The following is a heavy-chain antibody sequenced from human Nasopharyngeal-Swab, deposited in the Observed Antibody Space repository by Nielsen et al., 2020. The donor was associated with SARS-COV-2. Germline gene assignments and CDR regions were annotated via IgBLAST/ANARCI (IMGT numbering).Heavy chain of an antibody. D-gene: IGHD3-16*01. V-gene: IGHV3-53*01. J-gene: IGHJ6*02. CDR3: ARGAYRLLDV. Sequence: GESLKISCAASDFTVSGKYMTWVRQAPGKGLEWVSVMNSDDRTDYSDSVRGRFTVSRDNSKNTLYLQMNGLRAEDTAVYYCARGAYRLLDVWGQGTPVTVS. CDR2: MNSDDRT. CDR1: DFTVSGKY.